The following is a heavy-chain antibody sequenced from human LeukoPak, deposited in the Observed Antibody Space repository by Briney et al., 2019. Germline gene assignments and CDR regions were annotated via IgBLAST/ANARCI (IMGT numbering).Heavy chain of an antibody. J-gene: IGHJ4*02. CDR1: GGSISSSSYY. V-gene: IGHV4-39*07. D-gene: IGHD1-26*01. CDR2: IHYSGST. CDR3: ARGPIYYYFDY. Sequence: PSETLSLTCTVSGGSISSSSYYWGWVRQPPGKGLEWIGSIHYSGSTFYNPSLKSRVTISVDRSKNQFSLKLSSVTAADTAVYYCARGPIYYYFDYWGQGTLVTVSS.